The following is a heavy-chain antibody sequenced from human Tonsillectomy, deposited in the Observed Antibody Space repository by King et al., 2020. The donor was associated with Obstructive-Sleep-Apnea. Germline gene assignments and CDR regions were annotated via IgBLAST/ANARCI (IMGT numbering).Heavy chain of an antibody. CDR2: ITSSGSLI. CDR1: GFTFSSHS. D-gene: IGHD3-9*01. V-gene: IGHV3-21*01. Sequence: VQLVESGGGLVKPGGSLRLSCVASGFTFSSHSMTWVRQAPGKGLEWVSSITSSGSLIYYADSVKGRFTISRDNAKKALSLQMNSLRAEDTAVYYCARAREHYDIDGMDVWGQGTMVTVSS. CDR3: ARAREHYDIDGMDV. J-gene: IGHJ6*02.